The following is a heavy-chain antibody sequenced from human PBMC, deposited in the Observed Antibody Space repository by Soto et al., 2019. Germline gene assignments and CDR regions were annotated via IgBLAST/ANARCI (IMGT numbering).Heavy chain of an antibody. CDR2: INHSGST. V-gene: IGHV4-34*01. CDR1: GGSFSGYY. CDR3: ARLTVADNVYYFDY. Sequence: PSETLSLTCAVYGGSFSGYYWSWIRQPPGKGLEWIGEINHSGSTNYNPSLKSRVTISVDTSKNQFSLKLSSVTAADTAVYYCARLTVADNVYYFDYWGQGTLVTVSS. J-gene: IGHJ4*02. D-gene: IGHD6-19*01.